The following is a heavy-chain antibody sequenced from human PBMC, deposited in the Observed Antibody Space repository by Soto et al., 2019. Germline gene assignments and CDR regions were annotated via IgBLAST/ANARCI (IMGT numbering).Heavy chain of an antibody. J-gene: IGHJ4*02. CDR1: GFTFDDYA. CDR2: ISWNSGSI. CDR3: AKGLLWFGELGGYYFDY. D-gene: IGHD3-10*01. Sequence: GGSLRLSCAASGFTFDDYAMHWVRQAPGKGLEWVSGISWNSGSIGYADSVKGRFTISRDNAKNSLYLQMNSLRAEDTALYYCAKGLLWFGELGGYYFDYWGQGTLVTVSS. V-gene: IGHV3-9*01.